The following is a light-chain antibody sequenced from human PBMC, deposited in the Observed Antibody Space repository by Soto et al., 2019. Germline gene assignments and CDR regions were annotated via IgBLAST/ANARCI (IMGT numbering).Light chain of an antibody. CDR3: QSYDTSNPMV. CDR2: EDN. V-gene: IGLV6-57*04. CDR1: SGTIASNY. Sequence: NFMLTQPHSVSESQGKTVTISCTRSSGTIASNYVQWYQQRPGSAPTTVIYEDNQRPSGVPDRFSGSIDSSSNSASLTISGLKTEDEADYYCQSYDTSNPMVFGGGTKLTVL. J-gene: IGLJ3*02.